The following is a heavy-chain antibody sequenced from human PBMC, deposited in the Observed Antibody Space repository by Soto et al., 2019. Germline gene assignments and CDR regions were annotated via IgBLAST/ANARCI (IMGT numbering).Heavy chain of an antibody. Sequence: QVQLQESGPGLVKPSQTLSLTCTVSGGSISSGDYYWSWIRQPPGKGLEWIGYIYYSGSTYYNPSLNRPVTISVDTSKNQFSLKLTSVTAADTAVYYCASYSYYYDSSGYRPLDYWGQGTLVTVSS. D-gene: IGHD3-22*01. CDR3: ASYSYYYDSSGYRPLDY. V-gene: IGHV4-30-4*01. CDR2: IYYSGST. J-gene: IGHJ4*02. CDR1: GGSISSGDYY.